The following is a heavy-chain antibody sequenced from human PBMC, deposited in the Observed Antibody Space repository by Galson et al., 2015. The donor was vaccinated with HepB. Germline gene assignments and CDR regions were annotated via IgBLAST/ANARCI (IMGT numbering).Heavy chain of an antibody. D-gene: IGHD3-10*01. CDR3: AKAASNSEWFGELLYHLSSVGSFDY. Sequence: SLRLSCAASGFTFSSYAMSWVRQAPGKGLEWVSAISGSGGSTYYADSVKGRFTISRDNSKNTLYLQMNSLRAEDTAVYYCAKAASNSEWFGELLYHLSSVGSFDYWGQGTLVTVSS. V-gene: IGHV3-23*01. CDR1: GFTFSSYA. J-gene: IGHJ4*02. CDR2: ISGSGGST.